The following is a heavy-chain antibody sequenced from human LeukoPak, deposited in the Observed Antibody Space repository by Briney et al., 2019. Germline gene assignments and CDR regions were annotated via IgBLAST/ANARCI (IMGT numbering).Heavy chain of an antibody. V-gene: IGHV4-61*02. CDR2: IYTSGST. Sequence: SETLSLTCTVSGGSISSGSYYWSWIRQPAGKGLEWIGRIYTSGSTNYNPSLKSRVTISVDTSKNQFSLKLSSVTAADTAVYYCSGSSSGYYYYMDVWGKGTTVTVSS. CDR3: SGSSSGYYYYMDV. D-gene: IGHD6-6*01. CDR1: GGSISSGSYY. J-gene: IGHJ6*03.